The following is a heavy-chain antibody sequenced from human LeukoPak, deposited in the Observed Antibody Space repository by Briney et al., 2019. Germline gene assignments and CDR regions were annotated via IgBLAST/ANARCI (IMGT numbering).Heavy chain of an antibody. CDR2: IYTSGGT. D-gene: IGHD3-22*01. Sequence: SETLSLTCTVSGGSIGSYYWSWIAQAAGKGLEWLGRIYTSGGTVYNPSLKSRVTMSVDTSKNQFSLKLSSVTAADTAVYYCARGVFYYDTSGRGYYFDYWGQGTLVTVSS. CDR3: ARGVFYYDTSGRGYYFDY. J-gene: IGHJ4*02. CDR1: GGSIGSYY. V-gene: IGHV4-4*07.